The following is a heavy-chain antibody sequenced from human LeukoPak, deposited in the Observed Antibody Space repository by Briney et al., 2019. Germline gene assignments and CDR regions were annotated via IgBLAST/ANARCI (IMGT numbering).Heavy chain of an antibody. CDR1: GFTFSNYW. D-gene: IGHD4-17*01. Sequence: PGGSLRLSCTATGFTFSNYWMSWVRQTPEKGLEWVANIKQDGSETVYVDSVKGRFTISRDNAQSSLYLQMNSLRAEDTAVYYCARKGGSGDYGVNYWGQGTLVTVSS. CDR2: IKQDGSET. J-gene: IGHJ4*02. V-gene: IGHV3-7*04. CDR3: ARKGGSGDYGVNY.